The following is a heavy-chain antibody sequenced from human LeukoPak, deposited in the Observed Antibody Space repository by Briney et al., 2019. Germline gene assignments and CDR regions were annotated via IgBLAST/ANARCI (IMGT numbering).Heavy chain of an antibody. CDR2: INPSGGST. Sequence: GASVKVSCKASGYTFTSYYMHWVRQAPGQGLEWMGIINPSGGSTSYAQKFQGRVTMTRDTSTSTVYMELSSLRSEDTAVYYCARSGHMTTMTRANWFDPWGQGTLVTVSS. V-gene: IGHV1-46*01. D-gene: IGHD4-17*01. CDR1: GYTFTSYY. J-gene: IGHJ5*02. CDR3: ARSGHMTTMTRANWFDP.